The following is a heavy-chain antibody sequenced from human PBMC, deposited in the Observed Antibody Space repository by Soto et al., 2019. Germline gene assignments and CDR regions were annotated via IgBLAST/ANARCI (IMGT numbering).Heavy chain of an antibody. CDR3: PSIVRQHLPTLGP. V-gene: IGHV3-11*06. Sequence: GGSLRLSCAASGFTFSDHYMSWIRQAPGKGLEWLSYITSSGVYTSYADSVKGRFTISRDNAKNSLYLQMNSLRADDTAVYYCPSIVRQHLPTLGPWGRGTLVTVYS. J-gene: IGHJ5*02. CDR1: GFTFSDHY. D-gene: IGHD3-16*02. CDR2: ITSSGVYT.